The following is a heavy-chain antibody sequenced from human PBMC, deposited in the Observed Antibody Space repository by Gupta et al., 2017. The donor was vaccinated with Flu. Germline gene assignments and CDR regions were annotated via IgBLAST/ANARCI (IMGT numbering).Heavy chain of an antibody. D-gene: IGHD2-2*01. CDR2: IIPIFGTA. CDR1: GGTFSSYA. V-gene: IGHV1-69*01. J-gene: IGHJ6*02. CDR3: ARGGYCSSTSCYSSGMDV. Sequence: QVQLVQSGAEVKKPGSSVKVSCKASGGTFSSYAISWVRQAPGQGLEWMGGIIPIFGTANYAQKFQGRVTITADESTSTAYMELSSLRSEDTAVYYCARGGYCSSTSCYSSGMDVWGQGTTVTVSS.